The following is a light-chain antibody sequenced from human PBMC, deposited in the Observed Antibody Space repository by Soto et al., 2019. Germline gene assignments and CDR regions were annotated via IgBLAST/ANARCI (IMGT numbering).Light chain of an antibody. CDR3: QQYGSSGT. CDR1: QSVSSSY. J-gene: IGKJ1*01. Sequence: EIVLTQAPGTLSLSPGERATVSCRASQSVSSSYLAWYQQKPGQAPRLLIYGASSRATGIPDRFSGSGSGTDFTLTISKLQPEDFAVYYCQQYGSSGTFGQGTKWIS. V-gene: IGKV3-20*01. CDR2: GAS.